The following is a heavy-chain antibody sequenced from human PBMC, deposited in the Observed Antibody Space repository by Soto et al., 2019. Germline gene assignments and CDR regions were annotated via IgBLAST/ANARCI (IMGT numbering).Heavy chain of an antibody. V-gene: IGHV4-59*01. CDR3: ARGDYSSGWYYFDY. J-gene: IGHJ4*02. D-gene: IGHD6-19*01. CDR2: IYYSGST. Sequence: SETLSLTCSVSGGSITSYYWSWIRQPPGKGLEWIAYIYYSGSTSYNPSLKSRVSISLDTSKNQFSLKLSSVTAADTAVYYCARGDYSSGWYYFDYWGQGTLVTVSS. CDR1: GGSITSYY.